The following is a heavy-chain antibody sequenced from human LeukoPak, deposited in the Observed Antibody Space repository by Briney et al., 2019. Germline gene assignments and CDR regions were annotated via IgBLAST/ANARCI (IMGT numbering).Heavy chain of an antibody. CDR1: GYTFTGYY. V-gene: IGHV1-2*02. J-gene: IGHJ4*02. CDR3: AREGAVAGTGFDY. D-gene: IGHD6-19*01. Sequence: GASVKVSCKASGYTFTGYYMHWVRQAPGQGLEWMGWINPNSGGTNYAQKFQGRVTMTRDTSISTAYMELSRLRSDDTAVYYCAREGAVAGTGFDYWGQGTLVTVSS. CDR2: INPNSGGT.